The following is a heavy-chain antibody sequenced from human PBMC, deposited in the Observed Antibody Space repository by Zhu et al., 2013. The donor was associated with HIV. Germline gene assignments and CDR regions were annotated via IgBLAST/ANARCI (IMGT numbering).Heavy chain of an antibody. CDR2: IIPIFGTA. CDR1: GGTFSSYA. Sequence: QVQLVQSGAEVKKPGSSVKVSCKASGGTFSSYAISWVRQAPGQGLEWMGGIIPIFGTANYAQKFQGRVTITADKSTSTAYMELSSLRSEDTAVYYCARPSFARSADPRLYSSSSGLRYYYYGMDVWGQGTTVTVSS. J-gene: IGHJ6*02. CDR3: ARPSFARSADPRLYSSSSGLRYYYYGMDV. V-gene: IGHV1-69*06. D-gene: IGHD6-6*01.